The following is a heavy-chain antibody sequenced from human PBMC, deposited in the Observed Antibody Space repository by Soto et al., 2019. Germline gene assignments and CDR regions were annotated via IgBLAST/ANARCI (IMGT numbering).Heavy chain of an antibody. D-gene: IGHD2-2*02. J-gene: IGHJ6*02. CDR2: ISYDGSNK. Sequence: GGSLRLSCAASGFTFSSYGMHWVRQAPGKGLEWVAVISYDGSNKYYADSVKGRFTISRDNSKNTLYLQMNSLRAEDTAVYYCAKDQKVAAAIWDWGWYYGMDGRGQGTTVTVSS. CDR1: GFTFSSYG. CDR3: AKDQKVAAAIWDWGWYYGMDG. V-gene: IGHV3-30*18.